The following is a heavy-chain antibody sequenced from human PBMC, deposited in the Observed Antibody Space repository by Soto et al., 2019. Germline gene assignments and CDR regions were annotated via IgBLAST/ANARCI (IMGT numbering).Heavy chain of an antibody. D-gene: IGHD6-19*01. J-gene: IGHJ4*02. CDR2: ISYDGSNK. CDR3: AKVAVAGVDY. CDR1: GFTFSSYG. V-gene: IGHV3-30*18. Sequence: QVQLVESGGGVVQPGRSLRLSCAASGFTFSSYGIHWVRQAPGKGLEWVAVISYDGSNKYYADSVKGRFTISRDNSKNTLYLQMNSLRAEDTAVYYCAKVAVAGVDYWGQGTLVTVSS.